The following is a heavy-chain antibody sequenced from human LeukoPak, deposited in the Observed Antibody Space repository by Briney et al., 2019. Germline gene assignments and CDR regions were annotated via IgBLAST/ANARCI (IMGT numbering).Heavy chain of an antibody. Sequence: ASVKVSCKASGGTFISYAISWVRQAPGQGREGRGGIMPIFGTAKYAQKFHGRVTITSDKSTRKAYMELSSLRSEDTAVYYCASPAETGYWGQGTLVTVSS. CDR1: GGTFISYA. D-gene: IGHD1-14*01. J-gene: IGHJ4*02. V-gene: IGHV1-69*06. CDR2: IMPIFGTA. CDR3: ASPAETGY.